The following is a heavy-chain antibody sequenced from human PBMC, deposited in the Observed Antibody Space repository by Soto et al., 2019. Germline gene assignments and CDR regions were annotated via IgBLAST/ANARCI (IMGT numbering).Heavy chain of an antibody. D-gene: IGHD6-19*01. J-gene: IGHJ4*02. V-gene: IGHV4-4*02. CDR2: MYLSGST. Sequence: QVQLQESGPGLVKLSGTLSFPCTVSVASFTTDYWWIWSGHPPGKGLEGIAEMYLSGSTTYNPSLKSRVTISVDKSKNQISLKLSSVTAADTAVYYCARVLSSGWSRFDYWGQGTMVTVSS. CDR1: VASFTTDYW. CDR3: ARVLSSGWSRFDY.